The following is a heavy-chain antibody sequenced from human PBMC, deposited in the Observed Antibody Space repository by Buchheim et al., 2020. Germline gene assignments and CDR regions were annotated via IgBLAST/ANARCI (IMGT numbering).Heavy chain of an antibody. J-gene: IGHJ6*02. D-gene: IGHD4-23*01. CDR2: INPDGSST. V-gene: IGHV3-74*02. CDR3: AGATDCAGYSGNSYDYHGLDD. Sequence: EAQLVESGGGLVQPGGSLRLSCAASEFTFRNYWMHWVRQVPGQGLVWVSRINPDGSSTAYADSVKGRFTISRDNAKNTLYLQMNSLRGDDTAVYDCAGATDCAGYSGNSYDYHGLDDWGQGTT. CDR1: EFTFRNYW.